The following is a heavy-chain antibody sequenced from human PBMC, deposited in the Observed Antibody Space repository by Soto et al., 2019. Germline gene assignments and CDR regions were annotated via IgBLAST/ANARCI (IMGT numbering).Heavy chain of an antibody. CDR2: FEPEDAET. CDR1: GYSLTEVS. Sequence: QVQLVQSGAEVKKPGASVKVSCKVSGYSLTEVSIHWVRQAPGKGLEWMGGFEPEDAETIYAQKFQGRVTMTEDTSIDTAYVELSSLKSEDTAVYYCAIGRSIVAQYCGMAVWGQGTTVTVSS. J-gene: IGHJ6*02. V-gene: IGHV1-24*01. D-gene: IGHD6-6*01. CDR3: AIGRSIVAQYCGMAV.